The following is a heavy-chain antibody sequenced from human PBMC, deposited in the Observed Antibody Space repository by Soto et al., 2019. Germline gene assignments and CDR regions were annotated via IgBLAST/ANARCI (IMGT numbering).Heavy chain of an antibody. V-gene: IGHV4-59*01. CDR2: IYYSGST. Sequence: PSETLSLTCPVSGGSISSYYWSWIRQPGGKGLEWIGYIYYSGSTNYNPSLKSRVTISVDTSKNQFSLKLSSVTAADTAVYYCARANSTRGVGATVFYYYYGMDVWGQGTTVTVSS. CDR1: GGSISSYY. D-gene: IGHD1-26*01. J-gene: IGHJ6*02. CDR3: ARANSTRGVGATVFYYYYGMDV.